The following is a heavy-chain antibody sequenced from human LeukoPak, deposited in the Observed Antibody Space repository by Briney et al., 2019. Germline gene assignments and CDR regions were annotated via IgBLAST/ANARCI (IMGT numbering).Heavy chain of an antibody. D-gene: IGHD3-22*01. Sequence: ASETLSLTCTVSGGSISSYYWSWIRQPPGKGLEWMGYIYYSGSTNYNPSLKSRVTISVDTSKNQFSLKLSSVTAADTAVYYCARHLGYDSSGYYYSFYYYYYGMDVCGQGTTVTVSS. V-gene: IGHV4-59*08. CDR3: ARHLGYDSSGYYYSFYYYYYGMDV. CDR1: GGSISSYY. J-gene: IGHJ6*02. CDR2: IYYSGST.